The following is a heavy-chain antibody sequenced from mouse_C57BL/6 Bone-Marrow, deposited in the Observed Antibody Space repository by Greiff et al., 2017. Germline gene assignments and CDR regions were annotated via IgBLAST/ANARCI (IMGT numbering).Heavy chain of an antibody. J-gene: IGHJ4*01. CDR1: GFTFSDYY. V-gene: IGHV5-16*01. CDR2: INYDGSST. D-gene: IGHD2-2*01. CDR3: ARGYGYDDYAMDY. Sequence: DVHLVESEGGLVQPGSSMKLSCTASGFTFSDYYMAWVRQVPEKGLEWVANINYDGSSTYYLDSLKSRFIISRDNAKNILYLQMSSLKSEDTATYYCARGYGYDDYAMDYWGQGTSVTVSS.